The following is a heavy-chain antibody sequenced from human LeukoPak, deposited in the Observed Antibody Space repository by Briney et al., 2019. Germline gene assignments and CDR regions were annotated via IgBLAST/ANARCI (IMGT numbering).Heavy chain of an antibody. Sequence: GGSLRLSCAASGFTFSTYGMHWVRQAPGKGLEWVVVIWAAGSNKFYADSVKGRFTVSRDNSRNTLSLQMNSLRVEGTAMYYCVKESGPFGAFDVWGQGTMVTVSS. J-gene: IGHJ3*01. CDR3: VKESGPFGAFDV. V-gene: IGHV3-30*02. D-gene: IGHD3-10*01. CDR1: GFTFSTYG. CDR2: IWAAGSNK.